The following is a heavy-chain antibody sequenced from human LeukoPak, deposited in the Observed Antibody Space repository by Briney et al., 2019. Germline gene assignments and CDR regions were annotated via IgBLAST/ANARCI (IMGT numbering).Heavy chain of an antibody. CDR1: RGSMSDYY. J-gene: IGHJ4*02. CDR2: IHFSGST. D-gene: IGHD4-11*01. V-gene: IGHV4-4*07. Sequence: PSETLSLTCTVSRGSMSDYYWSWIRQSAGRGLEWIGRIHFSGSTNYNPSLKSCVTMSLDTSKKQVSLRLTSVIAADTAIYYCAREPTESTTAYWGQGALVTVSS. CDR3: AREPTESTTAY.